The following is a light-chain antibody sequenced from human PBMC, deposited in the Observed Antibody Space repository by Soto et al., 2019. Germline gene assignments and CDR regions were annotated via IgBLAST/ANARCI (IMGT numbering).Light chain of an antibody. CDR2: EVS. CDR3: CSYAGSSTLYV. Sequence: QSSLTQPASVSGSPGQSITISCTGTSIDVGSYNLVSWYQQHPGKAPKLMIYEVSKRPSGVSNRFSGSKSGNTASLTISGLQAEDEADYYCCSYAGSSTLYVFGTGTKVTVL. V-gene: IGLV2-23*02. CDR1: SIDVGSYNL. J-gene: IGLJ1*01.